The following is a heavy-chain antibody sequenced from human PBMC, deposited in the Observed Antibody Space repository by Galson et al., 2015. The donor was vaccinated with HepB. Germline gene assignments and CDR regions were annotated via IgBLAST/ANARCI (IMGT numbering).Heavy chain of an antibody. J-gene: IGHJ3*01. V-gene: IGHV3-30*18. Sequence: SLRLSCAASGFTFSSYGMHWVRQAPGKGLEWVAIISYDGTNKYYVDSVKGRFTISRDNSKNTLYLQMSSLRTEDTAVYYCAKTLYMTTVITDALDVWGQGTMVTVSS. CDR2: ISYDGTNK. CDR3: AKTLYMTTVITDALDV. D-gene: IGHD4-23*01. CDR1: GFTFSSYG.